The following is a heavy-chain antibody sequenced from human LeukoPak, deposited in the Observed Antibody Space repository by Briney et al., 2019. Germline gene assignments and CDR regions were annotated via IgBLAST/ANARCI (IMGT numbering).Heavy chain of an antibody. CDR2: IYYSGST. J-gene: IGHJ3*02. CDR1: GGSISSGDYY. V-gene: IGHV4-30-4*08. Sequence: SQTLSLTCTVSGGSISSGDYYWSWIRQPPGKGLEWIGYIYYSGSTYYNPSLKSQVTISVDTSKNQFSLKLSSVTAAGTAVYYCARGSGASDAFDIWGQGTMVTVSS. D-gene: IGHD3-10*01. CDR3: ARGSGASDAFDI.